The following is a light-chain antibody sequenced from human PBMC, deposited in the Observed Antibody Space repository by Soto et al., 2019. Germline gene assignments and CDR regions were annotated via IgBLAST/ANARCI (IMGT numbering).Light chain of an antibody. V-gene: IGKV3-20*01. CDR3: QQYGRSGT. CDR1: QSVSNNY. Sequence: EIVLTQSPGTLSLSPGERATLSCRAIQSVSNNYLAWYQQKPGQDPRLLIYGASNRANGIQDRFSGSGSGKDFSLTISRLEPEDFAVYYCQQYGRSGTFGQGTKVE. CDR2: GAS. J-gene: IGKJ1*01.